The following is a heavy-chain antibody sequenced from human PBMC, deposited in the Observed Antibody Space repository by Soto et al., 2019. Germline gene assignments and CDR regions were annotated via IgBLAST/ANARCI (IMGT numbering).Heavy chain of an antibody. V-gene: IGHV3-23*01. CDR2: VSANADGT. J-gene: IGHJ4*02. Sequence: GSLRLSCAASGFTFISYSMNWVRQAPGKGLEWVSFVSANADGTFYADSVKGRFSISRDNSKNILYLQMNNLRVEDTAIYYCSKGRLSFDFWGPGTLVTVSS. CDR1: GFTFISYS. CDR3: SKGRLSFDF.